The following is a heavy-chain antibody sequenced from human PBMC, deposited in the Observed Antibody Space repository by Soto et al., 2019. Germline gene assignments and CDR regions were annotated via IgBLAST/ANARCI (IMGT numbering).Heavy chain of an antibody. Sequence: PSETLSLTCAVYGGSFSGYYWSWIRQPPGKGLEWIGEINHSGSTNYNPSLKSRVTISVDTSKNQFSLKLSSVTAADTAVYYCARILAVAGTRPYYFDYWGQGTLVTVSS. J-gene: IGHJ4*02. CDR3: ARILAVAGTRPYYFDY. CDR2: INHSGST. V-gene: IGHV4-34*01. CDR1: GGSFSGYY. D-gene: IGHD6-19*01.